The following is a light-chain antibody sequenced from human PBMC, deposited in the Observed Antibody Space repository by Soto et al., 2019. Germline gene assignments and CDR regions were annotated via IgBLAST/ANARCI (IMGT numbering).Light chain of an antibody. CDR2: EVS. Sequence: QSVLTQPASVSGSPGQSITISCTGTSSDVGGYNYVSWYQQYPGKAPKLILYEVSNRPSGVSNRLSGSKSGNTASMTISGLQAEDEADYYCSSYTSSSTQVFGTGTKVTVL. J-gene: IGLJ1*01. CDR3: SSYTSSSTQV. CDR1: SSDVGGYNY. V-gene: IGLV2-14*01.